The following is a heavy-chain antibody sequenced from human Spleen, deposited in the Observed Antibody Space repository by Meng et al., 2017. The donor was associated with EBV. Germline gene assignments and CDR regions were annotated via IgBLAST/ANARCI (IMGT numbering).Heavy chain of an antibody. Sequence: QVQLQQWGAGLFKPSETLSLTCAVYGGSFSDYYWSWIRQPPGKGLEWIGEINHVGSTNYNPSLKSRVIMSVDTSKNQFSLRLSSVTAADAAVYYCARTLRERLFDWFWSQGTLVTVSS. D-gene: IGHD3-9*01. J-gene: IGHJ4*02. V-gene: IGHV4-34*01. CDR3: ARTLRERLFDWF. CDR1: GGSFSDYY. CDR2: INHVGST.